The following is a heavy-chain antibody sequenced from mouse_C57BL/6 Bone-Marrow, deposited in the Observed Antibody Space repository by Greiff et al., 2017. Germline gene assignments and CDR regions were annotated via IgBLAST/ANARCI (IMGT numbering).Heavy chain of an antibody. CDR2: INPGSGGT. J-gene: IGHJ1*03. D-gene: IGHD1-1*01. Sequence: VMLVESGAELVRPGTSVKVSCKASGYAFTNYLIEWVKQRPGQGLEWIGVINPGSGGTNYNEKFKGKATLTADKSSSTAYMELRSLTSEDTAVYYCARDYGSSYYWYFDVWGTGTTVTVSS. CDR3: ARDYGSSYYWYFDV. V-gene: IGHV1-54*01. CDR1: GYAFTNYL.